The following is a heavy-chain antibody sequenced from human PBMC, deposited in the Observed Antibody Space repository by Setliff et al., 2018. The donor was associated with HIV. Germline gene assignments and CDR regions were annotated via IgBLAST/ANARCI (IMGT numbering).Heavy chain of an antibody. V-gene: IGHV1-3*01. D-gene: IGHD2-2*01. Sequence: ASVKVSCKASGYTFTSYAMHWVRQAPGQRLEWMGWINAGNGNTKYSQKFQGRVTITRDTSASTAYMEASSLRSEDTAVYYCARGGQIGVVPAARWFDPWGQGTLVTVSS. CDR3: ARGGQIGVVPAARWFDP. CDR1: GYTFTSYA. CDR2: INAGNGNT. J-gene: IGHJ5*02.